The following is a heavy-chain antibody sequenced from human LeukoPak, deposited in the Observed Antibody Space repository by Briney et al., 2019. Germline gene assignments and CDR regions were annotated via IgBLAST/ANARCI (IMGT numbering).Heavy chain of an antibody. D-gene: IGHD1-1*01. J-gene: IGHJ4*02. CDR2: IYYSGST. CDR3: ARVRSWNDFDY. V-gene: IGHV4-59*01. Sequence: EXLSLTCTVSGGSISSYYWSWLRQPPGKGLEWIGYIYYSGSTYYNPSLKSRVTISIDTSKNQFSLRLSSVTAADTAVYYCARVRSWNDFDYWGQGTLVTVSS. CDR1: GGSISSYY.